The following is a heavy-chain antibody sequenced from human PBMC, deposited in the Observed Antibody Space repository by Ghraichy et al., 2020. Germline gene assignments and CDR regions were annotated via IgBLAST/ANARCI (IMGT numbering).Heavy chain of an antibody. CDR2: IGIGSTTL. Sequence: GGSLRLSCAASGFIFSSYGMNWVRQAPGKGLEWVAHIGIGSTTLFYADFVKGRFTISRDDAKNSVYLRMNSLRAEDTAVYYCARSLGYWAFDYWGQGTLVTVSS. CDR3: ARSLGYWAFDY. V-gene: IGHV3-48*01. CDR1: GFIFSSYG. D-gene: IGHD2-8*02. J-gene: IGHJ4*02.